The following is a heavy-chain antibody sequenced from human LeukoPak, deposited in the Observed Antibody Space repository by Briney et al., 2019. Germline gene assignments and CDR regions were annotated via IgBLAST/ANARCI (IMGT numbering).Heavy chain of an antibody. CDR1: GFTFSTHG. J-gene: IGHJ4*02. V-gene: IGHV3-33*08. D-gene: IGHD6-6*01. CDR3: ANLAPYSSSSDFDY. Sequence: GGSLRLSCAASGFTFSTHGMPWVRQAPGKGLEWVALISYDGTNKYYADSVKGRFTISRDNSKNTLYLQMNSLRAEDTAVYYCANLAPYSSSSDFDYWGQGTLVTVSS. CDR2: ISYDGTNK.